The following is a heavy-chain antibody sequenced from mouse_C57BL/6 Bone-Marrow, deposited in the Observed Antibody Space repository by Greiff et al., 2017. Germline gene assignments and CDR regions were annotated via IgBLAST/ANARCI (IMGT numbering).Heavy chain of an antibody. CDR3: ARDGYAFAY. D-gene: IGHD2-2*01. J-gene: IGHJ3*01. V-gene: IGHV3-6*01. CDR2: ISYDGSN. Sequence: ESGPGLVKPSQSLSLTCSVTGYSITSGYYWNWIRQFPGNKLERMGYISYDGSNKYNPSLKNRISITRDTSKNPFFLKLNSVTPEDTATYYCARDGYAFAYGGQGTLVTVSA. CDR1: GYSITSGYY.